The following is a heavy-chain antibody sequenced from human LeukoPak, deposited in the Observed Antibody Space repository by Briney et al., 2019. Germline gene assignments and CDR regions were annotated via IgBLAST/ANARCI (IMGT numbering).Heavy chain of an antibody. CDR2: FYYSGTT. CDR3: AKEQRTYSSGWYDY. Sequence: PSETLSLTCTVSGGSISSRSDYCGWIRQPPGKDLEWIGTFYYSGTTYYNPSLKSRVTISVDTSKNQLSLKLSSVTAADTAVYYCAKEQRTYSSGWYDYWGQGTLVTVSS. D-gene: IGHD6-19*01. CDR1: GGSISSRSDY. V-gene: IGHV4-39*07. J-gene: IGHJ4*02.